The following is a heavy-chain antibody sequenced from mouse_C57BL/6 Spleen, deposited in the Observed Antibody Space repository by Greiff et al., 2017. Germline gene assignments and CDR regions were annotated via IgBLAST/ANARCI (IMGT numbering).Heavy chain of an antibody. CDR1: GYTFTSYW. V-gene: IGHV1-74*01. CDR3: AMKNYDYEGGFAY. Sequence: QVQLQQPGAELVKPGASVKVSCKASGYTFTSYWMHWVKQRPGQGLEWIGRIHPSDSDTNYNQKFKGKATLTVDKSSSTAYIQLSSLTSADSAVYYCAMKNYDYEGGFAYWGQGTLVTVSA. D-gene: IGHD2-4*01. CDR2: IHPSDSDT. J-gene: IGHJ3*01.